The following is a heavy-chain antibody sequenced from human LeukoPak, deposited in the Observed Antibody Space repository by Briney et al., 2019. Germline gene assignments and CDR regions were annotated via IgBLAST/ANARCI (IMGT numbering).Heavy chain of an antibody. V-gene: IGHV4-39*01. D-gene: IGHD3-22*01. Sequence: SETLSLTCTVSGGSISSSSYYWGWIRQPPGKGLEWIGSIYYSGSTYYNSSLKSRVTISVDTSKNQFSLKLSSVTAADTAVYYCARQVIVVVPPYAFDIWGQGTMVTVSS. CDR3: ARQVIVVVPPYAFDI. CDR2: IYYSGST. CDR1: GGSISSSSYY. J-gene: IGHJ3*02.